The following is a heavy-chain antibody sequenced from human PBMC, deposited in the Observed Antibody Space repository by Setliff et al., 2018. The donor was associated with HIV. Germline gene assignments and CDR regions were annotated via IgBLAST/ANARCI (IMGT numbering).Heavy chain of an antibody. CDR2: IYWHGGG. D-gene: IGHD5-12*01. CDR3: AHRPNSGYDLNFDY. J-gene: IGHJ4*02. Sequence: ESGPTLVNPTQTLTLTCTFSGFSLSISGVGVGWIRQPPGKALEWLAIIYWHGGGRYSPYLKSRLTITKDTSKNQVVLTMTNIDPVDTATYYCAHRPNSGYDLNFDYWGQGIQVTVSS. V-gene: IGHV2-5*01. CDR1: GFSLSISGVG.